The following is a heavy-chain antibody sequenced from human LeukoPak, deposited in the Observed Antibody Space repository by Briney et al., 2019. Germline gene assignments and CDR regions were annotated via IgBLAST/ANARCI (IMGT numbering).Heavy chain of an antibody. D-gene: IGHD6-13*01. Sequence: GGSLRLSCAASGFTFSSYWMHWVRQAPGKGLVWASRISSDGSTTTYADSVKGRFTISRDNAKNTMYLQMNSLRAEDTALYYCARVTEYSTAGMRYWGQGTLVTVSS. CDR3: ARVTEYSTAGMRY. J-gene: IGHJ4*02. CDR1: GFTFSSYW. CDR2: ISSDGSTT. V-gene: IGHV3-74*01.